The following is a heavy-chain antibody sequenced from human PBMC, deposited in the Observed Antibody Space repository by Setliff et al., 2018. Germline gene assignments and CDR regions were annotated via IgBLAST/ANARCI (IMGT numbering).Heavy chain of an antibody. D-gene: IGHD6-6*01. V-gene: IGHV4-34*01. CDR1: GGPFSAYY. CDR2: INHSGRT. CDR3: ARLFHPDRSAETRRAGPGRFDP. Sequence: SETLSLTCAVYGGPFSAYYWSWIRQPPGEGLEWIGEINHSGRTKYNPSLRSRVTISVDTSKNQISLKLTPVTAADTAVYYCARLFHPDRSAETRRAGPGRFDPWGQGTLVTVSS. J-gene: IGHJ5*02.